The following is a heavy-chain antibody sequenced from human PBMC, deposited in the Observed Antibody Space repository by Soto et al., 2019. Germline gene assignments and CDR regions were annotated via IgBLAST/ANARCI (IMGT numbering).Heavy chain of an antibody. V-gene: IGHV4-59*08. J-gene: IGHJ3*02. D-gene: IGHD3-22*01. CDR1: GVSISSYY. Sequence: SETLSLTCTVSGVSISSYYWSWIRQPPGKGLEWIGYIYYSGSTNYNPSLKSRVTISVDTSKNQFSLKLSSVTAADTAVYYCARHLLLYYYDSSGYYLRDAFDIWGQGTMVTVS. CDR2: IYYSGST. CDR3: ARHLLLYYYDSSGYYLRDAFDI.